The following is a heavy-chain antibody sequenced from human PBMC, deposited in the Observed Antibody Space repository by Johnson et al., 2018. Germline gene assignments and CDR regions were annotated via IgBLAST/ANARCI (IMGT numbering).Heavy chain of an antibody. CDR1: GFTFSNFG. J-gene: IGHJ3*02. V-gene: IGHV3-23*04. D-gene: IGHD5-12*01. CDR2: ISGRGSST. CDR3: ATIPAVDMVTTDYGADDGFDI. Sequence: VQLVESGGGLVQXGGSXRLXCAASGFTFSNFGMTWVRQVPGKGLEWVSTISGRGSSTYYAASVQGRFTISRDNSKNTLFLQMNSLRAEDTAVYYCATIPAVDMVTTDYGADDGFDIWGQGTMVTVSS.